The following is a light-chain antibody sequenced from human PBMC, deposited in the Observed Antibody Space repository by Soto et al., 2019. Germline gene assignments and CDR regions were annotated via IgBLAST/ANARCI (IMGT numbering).Light chain of an antibody. CDR1: QTVYSN. CDR2: GAS. J-gene: IGKJ4*01. Sequence: EIGMTQSPATLSVSPGEGATLSCRASQTVYSNLAWYQQKPGQAPRLLIYGASTRATSIPARFSGSGSGTEFTLTISSLQSEDFAVYYCQQHDNWPLTFGGGTKVEIK. CDR3: QQHDNWPLT. V-gene: IGKV3-15*01.